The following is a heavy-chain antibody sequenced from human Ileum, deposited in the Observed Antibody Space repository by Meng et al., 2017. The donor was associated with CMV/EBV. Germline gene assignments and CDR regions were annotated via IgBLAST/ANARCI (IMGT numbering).Heavy chain of an antibody. D-gene: IGHD3-10*01. J-gene: IGHJ4*02. CDR3: ARRVGSGKYYFDF. CDR2: INHSETT. CDR1: GGSFTGAS. Sequence: CAVYGGSFTGASCSWIRQSPGKGLEWIAEINHSETTNYNPSLKSRVTISVDSFKNQCSLRLNSVTAADTAVFYCARRVGSGKYYFDFWSQGSLVTVSS. V-gene: IGHV4-34*01.